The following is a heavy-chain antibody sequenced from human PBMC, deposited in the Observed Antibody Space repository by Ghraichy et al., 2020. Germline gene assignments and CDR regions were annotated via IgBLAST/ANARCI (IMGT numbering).Heavy chain of an antibody. CDR2: IKQDGSET. D-gene: IGHD3-22*01. CDR3: ARDWTYYYDSSGYYSYYYYYGMDV. J-gene: IGHJ6*02. Sequence: GGSLRLSCAASGFTFSSYWMSWVRQAPGKGLEWVANIKQDGSETYYVDSVKGRFTISRDNAKNPLYRQMNSLRAEDTAVYYCARDWTYYYDSSGYYSYYYYYGMDVWGQGTTGTVSS. V-gene: IGHV3-7*03. CDR1: GFTFSSYW.